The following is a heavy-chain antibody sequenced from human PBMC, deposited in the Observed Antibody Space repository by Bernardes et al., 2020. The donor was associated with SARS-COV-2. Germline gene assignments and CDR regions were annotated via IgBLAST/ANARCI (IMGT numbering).Heavy chain of an antibody. CDR1: GGSFSGSY. Sequence: SETLSLTCAVYGGSFSGSYWSWIRQPPGKGLEWIGEINHSGSTNYNPSLKSRVTISVDTSKNQFSLKLSSVTAADTAVYYCARIQLWLDYYYYYGMDVWGQGTTVTVSS. J-gene: IGHJ6*02. V-gene: IGHV4-34*01. CDR3: ARIQLWLDYYYYYGMDV. CDR2: INHSGST. D-gene: IGHD5-18*01.